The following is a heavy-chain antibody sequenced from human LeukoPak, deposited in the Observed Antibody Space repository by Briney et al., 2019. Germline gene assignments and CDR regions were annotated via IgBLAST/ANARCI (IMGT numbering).Heavy chain of an antibody. CDR3: ARVLKYYYDSSGSLGAFDI. Sequence: ASVKVSCTASGYTFTSYGISWVRQAPGQGLEWMGWISAYNGNTNYAQKLQGRVTMTTDTSTSTAYMKLRSLRSDDTAVYYCARVLKYYYDSSGSLGAFDIWGQGTMVTVSS. J-gene: IGHJ3*02. V-gene: IGHV1-18*01. D-gene: IGHD3-22*01. CDR1: GYTFTSYG. CDR2: ISAYNGNT.